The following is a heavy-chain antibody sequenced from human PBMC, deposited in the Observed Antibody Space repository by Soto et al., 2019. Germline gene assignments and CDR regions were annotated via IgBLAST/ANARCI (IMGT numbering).Heavy chain of an antibody. V-gene: IGHV1-2*04. CDR1: GYTFTGYY. CDR2: INPNSGGT. Sequence: QVQLVQSGAEVKKPGASVKVSCKASGYTFTGYYMHWVRQAPGQGLEWMGWINPNSGGTNYAQKFQGWVTMTRDTSISTAYMELSRLRSDDTAVYYCARFKKGQAKQQLVYGWFDPWGQGTLVTVSS. CDR3: ARFKKGQAKQQLVYGWFDP. J-gene: IGHJ5*02. D-gene: IGHD6-13*01.